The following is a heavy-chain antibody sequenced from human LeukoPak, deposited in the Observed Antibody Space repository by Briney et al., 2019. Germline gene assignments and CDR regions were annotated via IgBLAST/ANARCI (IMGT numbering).Heavy chain of an antibody. CDR1: GYSFTSYW. V-gene: IGHV5-51*01. D-gene: IGHD2-15*01. CDR2: IYPGDSDT. J-gene: IGHJ4*02. Sequence: PGGSLRLSCKGSGYSFTSYWIGWVRQMPGKGLEWMGIIYPGDSDTRYSPSFQGQVTISADKSISTAYLQWSSLKASDTAMYYCARRLGYCSGGTCYFDYWGQGTLVTVSS. CDR3: ARRLGYCSGGTCYFDY.